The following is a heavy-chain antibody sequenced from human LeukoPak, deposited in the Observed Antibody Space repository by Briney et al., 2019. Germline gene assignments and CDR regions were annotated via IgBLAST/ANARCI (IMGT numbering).Heavy chain of an antibody. CDR3: ARDDSSGIPFDY. J-gene: IGHJ4*02. D-gene: IGHD3-22*01. CDR2: INPNSGGT. CDR1: EYTFTGYY. Sequence: ASVKVSCTASEYTFTGYYMHWVRQAPGQGLEWMGRINPNSGGTNYAQKFQGRVTMTRDTSISTAYMELSRLRSEDTAVYYCARDDSSGIPFDYWGQGTLVTVSS. V-gene: IGHV1-2*06.